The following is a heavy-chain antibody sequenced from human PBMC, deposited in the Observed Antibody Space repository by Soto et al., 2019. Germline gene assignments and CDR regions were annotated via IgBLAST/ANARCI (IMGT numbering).Heavy chain of an antibody. D-gene: IGHD4-17*01. CDR2: IRGRSKKFAT. J-gene: IGHJ4*02. CDR3: TARGGDSLQDI. CDR1: GFNFSDSA. V-gene: IGHV3-73*01. Sequence: EVQLVESGGGLVQPGGSLKVSCAGLGFNFSDSALHWVRQPSGKGLEWIGRIRGRSKKFATSYATSVRGRFSLSRDISRNTAYLQMNSLRDDDTGVYFCTARGGDSLQDIWGQGNLVTVSS.